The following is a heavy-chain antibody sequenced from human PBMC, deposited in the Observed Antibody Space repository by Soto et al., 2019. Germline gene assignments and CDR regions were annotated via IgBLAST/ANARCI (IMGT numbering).Heavy chain of an antibody. V-gene: IGHV3-64*01. J-gene: IGHJ6*03. Sequence: ESGGGLAQPGGSLRLSCAASGFTLSGYAMDWVRQAPGKGLEYVSGISSNGVGTYYANSVQGRFTISRDNSKNTVYLQMGSLRPEDMAVYYCARRARPDFYYTDVWGKGTTVTVSS. CDR2: ISSNGVGT. CDR1: GFTLSGYA. D-gene: IGHD6-6*01. CDR3: ARRARPDFYYTDV.